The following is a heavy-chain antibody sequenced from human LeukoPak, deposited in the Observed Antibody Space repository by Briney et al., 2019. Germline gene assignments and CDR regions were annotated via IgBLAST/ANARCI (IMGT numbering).Heavy chain of an antibody. Sequence: GGSLRLSCAASGFTFSNAWMSWVRQAPGKGLEWVSSISSSSSYIHYADSVKGRFTISRDNAKNSLYLQMNSLRAEDTAVYYCAREGGVAAAGTGNWGQGTLVTVSS. CDR3: AREGGVAAAGTGN. D-gene: IGHD6-13*01. J-gene: IGHJ4*02. CDR1: GFTFSNAW. CDR2: ISSSSSYI. V-gene: IGHV3-21*01.